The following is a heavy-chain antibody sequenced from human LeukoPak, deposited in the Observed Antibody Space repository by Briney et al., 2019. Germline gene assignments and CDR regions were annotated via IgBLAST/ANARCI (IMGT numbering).Heavy chain of an antibody. CDR2: IYYSGIT. D-gene: IGHD3-10*01. Sequence: SETLSLTCTVSGGSINNYYWSWIRQPPGKGLEWIGFIYYSGITKYNPSLKSRVTISVDTSKTQFSLKLSSVTAADTAVYYCARHRLLWFGANNWFDPWGQGTLVTVSS. V-gene: IGHV4-59*08. J-gene: IGHJ5*02. CDR1: GGSINNYY. CDR3: ARHRLLWFGANNWFDP.